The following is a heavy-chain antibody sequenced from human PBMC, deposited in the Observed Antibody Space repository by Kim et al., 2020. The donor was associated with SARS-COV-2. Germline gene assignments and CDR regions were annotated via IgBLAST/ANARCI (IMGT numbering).Heavy chain of an antibody. CDR3: ARDIAMVRGVGLYYYYGMDV. CDR2: IIPIFGTA. Sequence: SVKVSCKASGGTFSSYAISWVRQAPGQGLEWMGGIIPIFGTANYAQKFQGRVTITADESTSTAYMELSSLRSEDTAVYYCARDIAMVRGVGLYYYYGMDVWGQGTTVTVSS. J-gene: IGHJ6*02. V-gene: IGHV1-69*13. D-gene: IGHD3-10*01. CDR1: GGTFSSYA.